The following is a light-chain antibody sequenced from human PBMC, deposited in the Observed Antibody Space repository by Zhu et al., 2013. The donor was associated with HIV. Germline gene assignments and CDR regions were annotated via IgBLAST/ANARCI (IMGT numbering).Light chain of an antibody. Sequence: QSAPTQPASVSGSPGQSITISCTGTRDDVGRNDLVSWYQQYPGKAPKVVIFEVNKRASGVPHRFSGSKSGTSATLGITGLQTGDEADYYCGTWDNSLSAGRVFGTGTKVTVL. CDR3: GTWDNSLSAGRV. CDR1: RDDVGRNDL. CDR2: EVN. V-gene: IGLV2-14*02. J-gene: IGLJ1*01.